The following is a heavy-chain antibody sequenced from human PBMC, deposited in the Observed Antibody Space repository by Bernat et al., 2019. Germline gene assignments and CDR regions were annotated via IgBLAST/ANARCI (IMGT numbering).Heavy chain of an antibody. Sequence: EVHLVESGGGLVQPGGSLRLSCAASGFTFSTYAMHWVRQAPGKGLEYVSAISSDGHNTYYANSVEGRFTISRDYSKSTLYLQMGSLRAEVMAVYYCAREDVAMIKRAFDLWGQGTVVTVSS. CDR1: GFTFSTYA. V-gene: IGHV3-64*01. CDR3: AREDVAMIKRAFDL. CDR2: ISSDGHNT. J-gene: IGHJ3*01. D-gene: IGHD5-18*01.